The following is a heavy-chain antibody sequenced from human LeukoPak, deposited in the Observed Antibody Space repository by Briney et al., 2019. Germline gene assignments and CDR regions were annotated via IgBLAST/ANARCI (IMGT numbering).Heavy chain of an antibody. CDR2: IKEDGSEK. CDR3: ARATEGYSYGYRVYYYYYMDV. V-gene: IGHV3-7*01. J-gene: IGHJ6*03. CDR1: GFTFSSYW. Sequence: GGSLRLSCAASGFTFSSYWMSWVRQAPGKGLEWVANIKEDGSEKYYVDSVKGRFTIPRDNAKNSLYLQMNSLRAEDTAVYYCARATEGYSYGYRVYYYYYMDVWGIGTTVSVSS. D-gene: IGHD5-18*01.